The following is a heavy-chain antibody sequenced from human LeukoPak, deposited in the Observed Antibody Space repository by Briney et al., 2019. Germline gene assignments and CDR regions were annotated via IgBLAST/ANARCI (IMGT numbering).Heavy chain of an antibody. Sequence: PGGSLRLSCAASGFIFSNYWMDWVRQAPGKGLEWVANINQDGSEKYYVDSVKGRFTISRDNAKKSVYLQMNSLRAEDTAVYYCATDLDPWGQGIPVTVSS. J-gene: IGHJ5*02. CDR3: ATDLDP. CDR2: INQDGSEK. V-gene: IGHV3-7*03. CDR1: GFIFSNYW.